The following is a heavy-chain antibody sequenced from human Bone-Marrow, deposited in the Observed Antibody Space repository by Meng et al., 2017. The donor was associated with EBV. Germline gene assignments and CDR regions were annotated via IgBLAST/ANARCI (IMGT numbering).Heavy chain of an antibody. J-gene: IGHJ4*02. Sequence: HITFKASGPNVINPTQNLTLTLTFSGFSLGTSGMGVAWIRQPPGKALEWLALIYWDDETRYSPALKNRLTVTKDSSKNQVVFRMANLDPADTATYYCAHRRSDSGWFGYWGQGTLVTVSS. CDR2: IYWDDET. CDR3: AHRRSDSGWFGY. D-gene: IGHD6-19*01. CDR1: GFSLGTSGMG. V-gene: IGHV2-5*02.